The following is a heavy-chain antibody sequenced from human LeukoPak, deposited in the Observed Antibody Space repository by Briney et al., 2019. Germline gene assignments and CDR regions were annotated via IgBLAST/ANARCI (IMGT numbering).Heavy chain of an antibody. Sequence: SETLSLTCTVSGGSISSSSYYWGWIRQPPGKGLEWIGYIYYSGSTNYNPSLKSRVTISVDTSKNQFSLKLSSVTAADTAVYYCARDSGASSSWAGKTTTGYMDVWGKGTTVTVSS. J-gene: IGHJ6*03. CDR3: ARDSGASSSWAGKTTTGYMDV. CDR1: GGSISSSSYY. D-gene: IGHD6-13*01. CDR2: IYYSGST. V-gene: IGHV4-61*01.